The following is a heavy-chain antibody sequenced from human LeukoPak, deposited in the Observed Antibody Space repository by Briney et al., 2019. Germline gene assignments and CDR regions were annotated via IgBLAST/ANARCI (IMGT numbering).Heavy chain of an antibody. CDR2: IYYSGST. CDR1: GGSVSSSSYY. V-gene: IGHV4-39*01. J-gene: IGHJ6*02. Sequence: SETLSLTCTVSGGSVSSSSYYWGWIRQPPGKGLEWIGSIYYSGSTYYNPSLKSRVTISVDTSKNQFSLKLSSVTAADTAVYYCARQTRDSSGYSGGYYYYYGMDVWGQGTTVTVSS. CDR3: ARQTRDSSGYSGGYYYYYGMDV. D-gene: IGHD3-22*01.